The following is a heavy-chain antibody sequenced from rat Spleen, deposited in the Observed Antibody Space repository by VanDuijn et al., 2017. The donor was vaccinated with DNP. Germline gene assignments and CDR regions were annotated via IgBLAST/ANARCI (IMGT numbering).Heavy chain of an antibody. CDR1: GFTFSYYG. V-gene: IGHV5S13*01. J-gene: IGHJ2*01. Sequence: EVQLVESGGGLVQPGRSLKLSCAASGFTFSYYGMAWVRQAPKKGLEWVASISASGGSTSYRDSVKGRFTISRDNAKNTQYLQMDSLRSEDTATYYCARHVGGSYYYPDYWGQGVMVTVSS. D-gene: IGHD1-12*02. CDR3: ARHVGGSYYYPDY. CDR2: ISASGGST.